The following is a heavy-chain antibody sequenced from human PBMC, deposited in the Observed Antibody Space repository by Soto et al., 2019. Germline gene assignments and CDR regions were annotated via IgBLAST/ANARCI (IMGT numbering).Heavy chain of an antibody. CDR3: ARDLGVIVQEDYSPYGMDV. V-gene: IGHV1-46*01. Sequence: ASVKVSCKASGYTFTSYYMHWVRQAPGQGLEWMGIINPSGGSTSYAQKFQGRVTMTRDTSTSTVYMELSSLRSEDTAVYYCARDLGVIVQEDYSPYGMDVSGQGTTVT. CDR1: GYTFTSYY. J-gene: IGHJ6*02. CDR2: INPSGGST. D-gene: IGHD3-10*01.